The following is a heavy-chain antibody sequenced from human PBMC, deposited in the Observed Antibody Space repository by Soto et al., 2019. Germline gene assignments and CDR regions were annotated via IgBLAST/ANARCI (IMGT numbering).Heavy chain of an antibody. J-gene: IGHJ6*02. CDR1: GGSISSYY. CDR2: IYTSGGT. V-gene: IGHV4-4*07. CDR3: ARDGERGLIAAAGSVYYYGMDV. Sequence: QVQLQELGPGLVKPSETLSLTCTVSGGSISSYYWSWIRQPAGKGLEWIGRIYTSGGTNYNPSLKSRVTMSVDTSKNQFSLKLSSVTAADTAVYYCARDGERGLIAAAGSVYYYGMDVWGQGTTVTVSS. D-gene: IGHD6-13*01.